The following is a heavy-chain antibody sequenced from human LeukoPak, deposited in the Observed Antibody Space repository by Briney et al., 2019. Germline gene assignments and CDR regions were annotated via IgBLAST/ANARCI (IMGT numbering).Heavy chain of an antibody. CDR3: AKDPSYYYDSSGYSFDY. CDR2: ISGSGGST. CDR1: GFTFSSYA. Sequence: GGSLRLSCAASGFTFSSYAMSWVRQAPGKGLEWVSAISGSGGSTYYADSVKGRFTLSRDNSKNTLYLQMNSLRAEDTAVYYCAKDPSYYYDSSGYSFDYWGQGTLVTVSS. J-gene: IGHJ4*02. D-gene: IGHD3-22*01. V-gene: IGHV3-23*01.